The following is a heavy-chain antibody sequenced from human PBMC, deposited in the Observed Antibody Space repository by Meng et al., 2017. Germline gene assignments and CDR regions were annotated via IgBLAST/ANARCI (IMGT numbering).Heavy chain of an antibody. CDR2: INPNSGGQ. CDR1: GYTFTGYY. CDR3: ARRFYDTTGHHPLDH. J-gene: IGHJ4*02. D-gene: IGHD3-22*01. V-gene: IGHV1-2*06. Sequence: GQLRKSGAEWRKPGASVKVSCEASGYTFTGYYMQWVRPAAGQGLGWMGRINPNSGGQDYAKKLLGRVNLARATSITTVYMELSSLKSDDTAVYFCARRFYDTTGHHPLDHWGQGTLVTVSS.